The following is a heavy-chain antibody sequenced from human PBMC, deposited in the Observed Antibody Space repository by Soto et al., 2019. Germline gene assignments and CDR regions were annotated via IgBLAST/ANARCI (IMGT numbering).Heavy chain of an antibody. CDR3: AKTAYSGNCTPRFPFDY. V-gene: IGHV3-21*04. CDR2: ISSRSYI. CDR1: GFTFRDYA. Sequence: PGGSLRLSCVASGFTFRDYALSCVRQGPGKGLEWVSSISSRSYIYYADSVKVRFTISRDNPKNSLYLQMNSLRAEDTAVYYCAKTAYSGNCTPRFPFDYWGQGTLVTVSS. J-gene: IGHJ4*02. D-gene: IGHD1-26*01.